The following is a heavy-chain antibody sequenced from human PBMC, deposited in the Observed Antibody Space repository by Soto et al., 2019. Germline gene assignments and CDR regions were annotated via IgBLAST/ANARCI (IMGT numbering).Heavy chain of an antibody. D-gene: IGHD3-22*01. CDR2: IYYNWST. Sequence: PSEALSLTCTVSGGSISSYYWNWIRQPPGKGLEGIGYIYYNWSTNYNPSLKSRVTISVDTSTSQFSLKLSSVTALDTAVYSCARDFYDSSGYFDAFDIWGQGTMVTVS. CDR3: ARDFYDSSGYFDAFDI. J-gene: IGHJ3*02. CDR1: GGSISSYY. V-gene: IGHV4-59*01.